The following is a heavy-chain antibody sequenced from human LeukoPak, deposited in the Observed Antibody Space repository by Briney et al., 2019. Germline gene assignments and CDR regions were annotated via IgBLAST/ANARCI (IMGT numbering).Heavy chain of an antibody. CDR3: AKVSRTDGYNYFDC. J-gene: IGHJ4*02. D-gene: IGHD5-24*01. CDR1: GFTFRTSW. V-gene: IGHV3-48*01. CDR2: ISSSSSTI. Sequence: GGSLRLSCAVSGFTFRTSWMTWVRQAPGKGLEWVSYISSSSSTIYYADSVKGRFTISRDNAKNSLYLQMNSLRAEDTAVYYCAKVSRTDGYNYFDCWGQGTLVTVSS.